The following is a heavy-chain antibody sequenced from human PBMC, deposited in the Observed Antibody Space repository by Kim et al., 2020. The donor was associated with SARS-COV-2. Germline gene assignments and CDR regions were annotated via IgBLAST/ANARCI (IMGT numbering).Heavy chain of an antibody. CDR1: EFSFRDYW. J-gene: IGHJ4*02. D-gene: IGHD1-1*01. Sequence: GGSLRLSCAASEFSFRDYWMSWVRQAPGKGLEWVANINNDGKETYYVDSVRGRFTISRDNAKNTLYLQMHGLRVKDTAVYYCARSPSTGTVDYWGQGTLVTVS. CDR2: INNDGKET. V-gene: IGHV3-7*01. CDR3: ARSPSTGTVDY.